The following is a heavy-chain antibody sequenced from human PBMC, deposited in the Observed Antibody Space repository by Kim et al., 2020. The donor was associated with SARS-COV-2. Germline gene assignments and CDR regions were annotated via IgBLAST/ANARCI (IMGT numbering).Heavy chain of an antibody. D-gene: IGHD2-21*02. CDR1: GFTFTSYA. J-gene: IGHJ4*02. V-gene: IGHV3-23*03. CDR2: IYSGGSST. Sequence: GGSLRLSCAASGFTFTSYAMSWVRQAPGKGLEWVSGIYSGGSSTYYADSVKGRFTISRDNSKNTLYLQMNSLRAEDTAVYYCAKGDCGGDCYAYYFDFSGQGTLVTVSS. CDR3: AKGDCGGDCYAYYFDF.